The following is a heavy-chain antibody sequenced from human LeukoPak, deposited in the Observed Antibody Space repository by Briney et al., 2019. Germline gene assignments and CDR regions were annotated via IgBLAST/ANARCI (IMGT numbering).Heavy chain of an antibody. CDR2: ISGDGGTT. D-gene: IGHD3-16*01. V-gene: IGHV3-43*02. CDR3: AKDRRGGQLWSQTDS. J-gene: IGHJ4*02. Sequence: GGSLRLSCAASGFTFDDFAMHWVRQAPGKGLEWVSLISGDGGTTYYTDSVKGRFTISRGNSNSSLYLQMNSLRAEDSALYYCAKDRRGGQLWSQTDSWGQGTLATVSS. CDR1: GFTFDDFA.